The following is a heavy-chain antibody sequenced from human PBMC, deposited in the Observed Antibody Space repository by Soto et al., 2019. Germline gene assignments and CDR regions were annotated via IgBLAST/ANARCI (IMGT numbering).Heavy chain of an antibody. Sequence: QVQLQESGPGLAKPSETLSLTCTVSGDSISRYYWSWIWLSPGKGLEWIGYIYYSGETNYNPSVKSRVTISVDRTKNQFSLKLSSVTAADTAVYYCARDQGGEFLKGSGMDVWGQGTTVTVSS. D-gene: IGHD3-10*01. CDR1: GDSISRYY. J-gene: IGHJ6*02. CDR3: ARDQGGEFLKGSGMDV. CDR2: IYYSGET. V-gene: IGHV4-59*01.